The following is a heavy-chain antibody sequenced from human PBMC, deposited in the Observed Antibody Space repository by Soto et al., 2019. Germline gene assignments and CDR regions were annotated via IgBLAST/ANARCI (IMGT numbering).Heavy chain of an antibody. J-gene: IGHJ5*02. Sequence: EVQLLESGGGLVQPGGSLRLSCAASGFTFSSYAMSWVRQAPGKGLEWVSTISGSDGATYYADSVKGRFTISRDNSRKTPYRQMNSLRAEDTAVYYCAKDLGTGRTGWFDPWGQGTLVTVSS. D-gene: IGHD1-1*01. V-gene: IGHV3-23*01. CDR2: ISGSDGAT. CDR3: AKDLGTGRTGWFDP. CDR1: GFTFSSYA.